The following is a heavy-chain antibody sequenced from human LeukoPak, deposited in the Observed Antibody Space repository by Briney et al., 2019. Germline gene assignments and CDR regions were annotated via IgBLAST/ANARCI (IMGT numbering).Heavy chain of an antibody. V-gene: IGHV4-4*07. Sequence: SETLSLTCSVFGGSFSSYFWSWVRQPAGKGLEWIGRIYPSGNTNYNPSLKSRVTLSVDTSKTQFSLRLSSVTAADTAVYYCAREDSGSYYNYYYFYMDVWGKGTTVTISS. CDR2: IYPSGNT. CDR1: GGSFSSYF. J-gene: IGHJ6*03. CDR3: AREDSGSYYNYYYFYMDV. D-gene: IGHD3-10*01.